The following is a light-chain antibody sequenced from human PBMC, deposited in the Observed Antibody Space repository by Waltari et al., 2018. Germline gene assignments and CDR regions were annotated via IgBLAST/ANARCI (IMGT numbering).Light chain of an antibody. V-gene: IGLV2-14*03. CDR3: SSVASTTTV. CDR1: PTDMKTYNL. J-gene: IGLJ3*02. CDR2: DVS. Sequence: QSVVTQSDFVSGSPGQSITISCTVPPTDMKTYNLVSWYQKYPGKAPRLIIYDVSARPSVISSRFSGSNSGNTASLTISGLQAEDGAYYYCSSVASTTTVFGGGTKVTVL.